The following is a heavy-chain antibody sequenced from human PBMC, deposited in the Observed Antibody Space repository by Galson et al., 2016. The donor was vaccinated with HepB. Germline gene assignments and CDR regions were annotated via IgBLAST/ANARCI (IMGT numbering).Heavy chain of an antibody. J-gene: IGHJ3*02. CDR3: ARVPDDSGSYDNDAFDI. D-gene: IGHD1-26*01. CDR1: GFTFSSYT. V-gene: IGHV3-69-1*01. Sequence: SLRLSCAASGFTFSSYTINWVRQAPGKGLEWIASISSPSTRFFADSVRGRFTSSRDNVEKIVDLQMNSLTAEDTAVYYCARVPDDSGSYDNDAFDIWGQGSMVTVSA. CDR2: ISSPSTR.